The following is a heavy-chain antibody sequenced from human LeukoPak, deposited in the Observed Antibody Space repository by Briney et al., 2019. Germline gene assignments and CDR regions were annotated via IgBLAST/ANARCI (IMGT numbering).Heavy chain of an antibody. CDR2: IRPDGTVT. CDR1: GFTFSTYC. V-gene: IGHV3-74*01. CDR3: VRDFRSADY. J-gene: IGHJ4*02. Sequence: GGSLRLSCAASGFTFSTYCMHWVRQAPGKGPMWVSRIRPDGTVTNYADSVKARFIISRDNARNTVYLQMNSLRVEDTAVYYCVRDFRSADYWGQGTLVTVSS.